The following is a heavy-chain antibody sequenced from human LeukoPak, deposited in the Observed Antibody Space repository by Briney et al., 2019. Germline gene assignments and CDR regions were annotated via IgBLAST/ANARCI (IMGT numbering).Heavy chain of an antibody. Sequence: SVKVSCKASGGTFSSYAISWVRQAPGQGLEWMGGIIPIFGTANYAQKFQGRVTITADESTSTAYMELRSLRSDDTAVYYCAREGYSNYYYYGMDVWGQGTTVTVSS. V-gene: IGHV1-69*01. CDR2: IIPIFGTA. CDR3: AREGYSNYYYYGMDV. CDR1: GGTFSSYA. D-gene: IGHD4-11*01. J-gene: IGHJ6*02.